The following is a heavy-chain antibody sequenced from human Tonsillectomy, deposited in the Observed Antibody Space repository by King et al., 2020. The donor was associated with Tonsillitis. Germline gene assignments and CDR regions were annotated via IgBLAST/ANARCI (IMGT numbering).Heavy chain of an antibody. J-gene: IGHJ5*02. CDR1: GGSISSHY. Sequence: VQLQESGPGLVKTSETLSLTCTVSGGSISSHYWNWIRQPAGKGLEWIGRIYSSGSTNYNPSLNSRVTMSVDTSKNQFSLKLSSVTAADTAVYYCARDPPPYCSGGSCYSGWFDPWGQGTLVTVSS. CDR2: IYSSGST. D-gene: IGHD2-15*01. V-gene: IGHV4-4*07. CDR3: ARDPPPYCSGGSCYSGWFDP.